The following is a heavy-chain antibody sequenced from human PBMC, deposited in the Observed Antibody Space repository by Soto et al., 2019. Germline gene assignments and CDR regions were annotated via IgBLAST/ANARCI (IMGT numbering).Heavy chain of an antibody. Sequence: GASVKVSCKASGYDFTAHDINWVRQASGQGLEWMGWMNPINGATGSARRFQGRVSMTRNTATGTAYLELTSLRSDDSAVYYCGRGPSRRAPAGGTPYYYAMDVWGQGTTVTVSS. V-gene: IGHV1-8*02. CDR1: GYDFTAHD. CDR2: MNPINGAT. CDR3: GRGPSRRAPAGGTPYYYAMDV. J-gene: IGHJ6*02. D-gene: IGHD6-13*01.